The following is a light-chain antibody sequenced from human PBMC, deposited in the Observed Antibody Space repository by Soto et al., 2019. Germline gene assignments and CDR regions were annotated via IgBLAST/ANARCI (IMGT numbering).Light chain of an antibody. CDR3: SSYTSSSTPLV. Sequence: QSALTQPASVSGSPGQSITISCTGTSSDVGGYNYVSWYQQHPGKAPKLMIYDVTNRPSGVSNRFSGSKSGNTASLTISGLQAEDEADYYCSSYTSSSTPLVFGGGTQLTV. CDR2: DVT. V-gene: IGLV2-14*01. CDR1: SSDVGGYNY. J-gene: IGLJ7*01.